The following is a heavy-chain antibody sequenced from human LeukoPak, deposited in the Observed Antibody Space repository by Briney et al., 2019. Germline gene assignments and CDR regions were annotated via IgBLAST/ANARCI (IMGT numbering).Heavy chain of an antibody. Sequence: ASVKLSFKASGYSFSDNYMHWVRQPPGQGPELMGWINPNSGGTEYSQKFQGRVTMTRDTSINTVYLELSRLRSDDTAVYYCAREVYGDSSFDYWGQGTLLTVSS. J-gene: IGHJ4*02. CDR2: INPNSGGT. CDR1: GYSFSDNY. D-gene: IGHD4-17*01. CDR3: AREVYGDSSFDY. V-gene: IGHV1-2*02.